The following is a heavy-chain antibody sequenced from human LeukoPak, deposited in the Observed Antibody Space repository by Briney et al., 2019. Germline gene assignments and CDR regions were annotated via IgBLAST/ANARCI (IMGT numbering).Heavy chain of an antibody. V-gene: IGHV3-33*01. CDR2: IWYDGSNK. CDR1: GFTFSSYG. CDR3: ARVGQRYSSSLGNNWFDP. J-gene: IGHJ5*02. Sequence: GRSLRLSCAASGFTFSSYGMHWVRQAPGKGLEWVAVIWYDGSNKYYADSVKGRFTISRDNSKNTLYLQMNSLRAEDTAVYYCARVGQRYSSSLGNNWFDPRGQGTLVTVSS. D-gene: IGHD6-6*01.